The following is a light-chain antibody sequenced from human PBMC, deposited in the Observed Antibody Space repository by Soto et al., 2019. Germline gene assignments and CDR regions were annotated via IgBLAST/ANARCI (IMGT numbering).Light chain of an antibody. CDR3: SSYTSITIVV. CDR2: GVT. CDR1: NSDIGGYNY. Sequence: QSALTQPASVSGSPGQSITISCTGTNSDIGGYNYVSWYRHHPGKAPKLMIYGVTNRPSGVSNRFSGSKSGNTASLTISGLQDEDEVDYYCSSYTSITIVVFGGGTKLTVL. V-gene: IGLV2-14*01. J-gene: IGLJ2*01.